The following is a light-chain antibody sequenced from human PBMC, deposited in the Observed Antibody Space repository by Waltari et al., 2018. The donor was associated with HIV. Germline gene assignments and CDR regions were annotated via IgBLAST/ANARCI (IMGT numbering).Light chain of an antibody. J-gene: IGLJ2*01. Sequence: QSLLTQPPSVSGAPGQRVTISCTGSSSNIGAGFDVHWYQQLPGTVPKLPLWGKSNRPAGVPHRFSGSKSGTSASLAITGLQAEDEADYYCQSYDRSLSGYVVFGGGTKLTVL. V-gene: IGLV1-40*01. CDR3: QSYDRSLSGYVV. CDR1: SSNIGAGFD. CDR2: GKS.